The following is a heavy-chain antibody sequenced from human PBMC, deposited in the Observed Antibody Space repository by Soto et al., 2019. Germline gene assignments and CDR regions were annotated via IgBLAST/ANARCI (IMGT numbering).Heavy chain of an antibody. CDR3: ASRHDFWSGARAFS. V-gene: IGHV4-34*01. CDR1: GGSFSSYY. Sequence: QVQLQQWGAGLLKPSETLSLTCAVYGGSFSSYYLSWIRQPPGKGLEWIGEINHSGSTKYNPALKRRVTISADTSMNQCSLNLNALTAADTAVYYCASRHDFWSGARAFSWVQGTLVTVSS. D-gene: IGHD3-3*01. CDR2: INHSGST. J-gene: IGHJ4*02.